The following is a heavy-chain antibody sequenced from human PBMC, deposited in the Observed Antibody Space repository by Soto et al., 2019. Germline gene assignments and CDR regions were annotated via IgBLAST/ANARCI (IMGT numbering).Heavy chain of an antibody. CDR3: ARGIQIWSIPGY. CDR1: GFTLSRYD. Sequence: EVQLVESGGGWVQPGGSLRLSCAASGFTLSRYDMHWVRQPTGKGLEWVSTIGTAGDIYYPGSVKGRFTISREIAKNSLYLQMNSLRAEDTAVYYCARGIQIWSIPGYWGQGTLVTVSS. J-gene: IGHJ4*02. V-gene: IGHV3-13*01. D-gene: IGHD5-18*01. CDR2: IGTAGDI.